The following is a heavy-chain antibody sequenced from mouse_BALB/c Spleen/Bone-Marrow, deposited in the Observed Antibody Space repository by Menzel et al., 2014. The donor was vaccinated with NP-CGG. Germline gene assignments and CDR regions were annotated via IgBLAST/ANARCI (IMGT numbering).Heavy chain of an antibody. CDR1: GFNIKDTY. Sequence: EVQLQQSGAELVKPGASVKLSCTASGFNIKDTYMYWVKQRPEQGLEWIGRIDPANGNTKYDPKFQDKATITADTSSSTAYLQLSSLTSEDTAVYYCARYYYGSSLFAYRGQGTLVTISA. J-gene: IGHJ3*01. V-gene: IGHV14-3*02. CDR2: IDPANGNT. CDR3: ARYYYGSSLFAY. D-gene: IGHD1-1*01.